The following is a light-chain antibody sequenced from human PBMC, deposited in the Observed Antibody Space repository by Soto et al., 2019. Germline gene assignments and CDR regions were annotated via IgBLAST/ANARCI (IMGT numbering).Light chain of an antibody. CDR1: QGGSSR. Sequence: EMAGTQTPGSLSWWAGVKVTVSGGARQGGSSRLAWYQHKPGQAPRLLISSASSRATGIPDRFSGSGSGTDFPLTTSRLAPQDFPLYYRQHHGPSSSTFGQGTRLEIK. V-gene: IGKV3-20*01. CDR2: SAS. CDR3: QHHGPSSST. J-gene: IGKJ5*01.